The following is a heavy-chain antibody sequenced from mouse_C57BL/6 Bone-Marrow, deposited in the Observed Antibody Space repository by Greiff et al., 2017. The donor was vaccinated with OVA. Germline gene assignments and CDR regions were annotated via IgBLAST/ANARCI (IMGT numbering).Heavy chain of an antibody. CDR2: ISNGGGST. CDR3: ARLSANWDWFAY. J-gene: IGHJ3*01. V-gene: IGHV5-12*01. CDR1: GFTFSDYY. Sequence: DVMLVESGGGLVQPGGSLKLSCAASGFTFSDYYMYWVRQTPATRLEWVAYISNGGGSTYYPDTVKGRFPISRDNAKNTLYLQMSRLKSEDTAMYCCARLSANWDWFAYWGQGTLVTVSA. D-gene: IGHD4-1*01.